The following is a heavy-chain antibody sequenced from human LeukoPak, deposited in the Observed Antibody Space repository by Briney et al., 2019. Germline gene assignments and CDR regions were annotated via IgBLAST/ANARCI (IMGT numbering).Heavy chain of an antibody. V-gene: IGHV4-59*02. CDR3: ARSGYSYAPLPYYFDY. D-gene: IGHD5-18*01. CDR2: IYYSGSA. CDR1: GASVNNYY. J-gene: IGHJ4*02. Sequence: SSETLSLTCTVSGASVNNYYWSWIRQPPGKGLEWIGYIYYSGSANYNPSLKSRVTISVDTSKNQFSLKLSSVTAADTAVYYCARSGYSYAPLPYYFDYWGQGTLVTVSS.